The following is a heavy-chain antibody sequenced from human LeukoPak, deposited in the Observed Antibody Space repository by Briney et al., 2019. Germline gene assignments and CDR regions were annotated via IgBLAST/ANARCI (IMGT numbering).Heavy chain of an antibody. D-gene: IGHD3-9*01. Sequence: GGSLRLSCAASGFTFSSYAMHWVRQAPGKGLEWVAVISYDGSNKYYADSVKGRFTISRDNYKNPLYLQMNSLRAEDTAVYYCARDQAARSVLRYFDWLRYFDYWGQGTLVTVSS. V-gene: IGHV3-30*04. CDR2: ISYDGSNK. CDR1: GFTFSSYA. J-gene: IGHJ4*02. CDR3: ARDQAARSVLRYFDWLRYFDY.